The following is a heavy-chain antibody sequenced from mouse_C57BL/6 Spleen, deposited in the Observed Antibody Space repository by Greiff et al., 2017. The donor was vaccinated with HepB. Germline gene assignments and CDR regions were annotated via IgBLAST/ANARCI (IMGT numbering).Heavy chain of an antibody. CDR3: ARNYGPYYAMDY. V-gene: IGHV1-66*01. D-gene: IGHD1-1*01. J-gene: IGHJ4*01. Sequence: QVQLQQSGPELVKPGASVKISCKASGYSFTSYYIHWVKQRPGQGLEWIGWIYPGSGNTKYNEKFKGKATLTADTSSSTAYMQLSSLTSEDSAVYYCARNYGPYYAMDYWGQGTSVTVSS. CDR2: IYPGSGNT. CDR1: GYSFTSYY.